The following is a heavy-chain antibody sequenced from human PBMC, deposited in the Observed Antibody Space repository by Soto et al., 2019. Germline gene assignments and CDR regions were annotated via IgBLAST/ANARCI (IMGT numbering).Heavy chain of an antibody. CDR3: ERDVISPPNYFDA. CDR1: GGSIDSGDYY. V-gene: IGHV4-61*08. CDR2: VYYSGTT. D-gene: IGHD4-4*01. J-gene: IGHJ5*02. Sequence: SETLSLTCTVSGGSIDSGDYYWSWIRQPPGKGLEWIGYVYYSGTTNYNPFLKSRVTLSLDKSENQFSLKMNSATASDTAVSYCERDVISPPNYFDAWGQGTLVTVSS.